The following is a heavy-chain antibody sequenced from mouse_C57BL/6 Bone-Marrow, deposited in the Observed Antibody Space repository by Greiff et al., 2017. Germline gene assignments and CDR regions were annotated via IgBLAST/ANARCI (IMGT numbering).Heavy chain of an antibody. CDR2: INPSSGYT. CDR3: ARKTIVTTYFDY. D-gene: IGHD2-5*01. Sequence: FQLQQSGAELARPGASVKMSCKASGYTFTSYTMHWVKQRPGQGLEWIGYINPSSGYTKYNQKFKDKATLTADKSSSTAYMQLSSLTSEDSAVYYCARKTIVTTYFDYWGQGTTLTVSS. CDR1: GYTFTSYT. V-gene: IGHV1-4*01. J-gene: IGHJ2*01.